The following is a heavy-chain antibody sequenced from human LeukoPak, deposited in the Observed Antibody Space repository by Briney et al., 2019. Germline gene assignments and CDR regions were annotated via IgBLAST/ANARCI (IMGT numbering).Heavy chain of an antibody. CDR1: GGSFSGYY. J-gene: IGHJ3*02. CDR3: AREMNVLLWFGKPYDAFDI. V-gene: IGHV4-34*01. D-gene: IGHD3-10*01. Sequence: SETLSLTCAVYGGSFSGYYWSWIRQPPGKGLEWIGEINHSGSTNYNPSLKSRVTISVDTSKNQFSLKLSSVTAADTAVYYCAREMNVLLWFGKPYDAFDIWGQGTMVTVSS. CDR2: INHSGST.